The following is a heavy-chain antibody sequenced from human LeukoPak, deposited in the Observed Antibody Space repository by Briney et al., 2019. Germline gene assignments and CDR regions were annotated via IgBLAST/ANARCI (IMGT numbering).Heavy chain of an antibody. V-gene: IGHV3-23*01. J-gene: IGHJ4*02. Sequence: AGGSLRLSCAASGFPFNTQVMRWVRQAPGRGLEWVSSIIADGGATFYADSVRGRFTISRDNSRNTLDLQMNSLRVEDTAVYYCGKGRVSEWGQGTLVTVSS. CDR2: IIADGGAT. CDR1: GFPFNTQV. D-gene: IGHD6-19*01. CDR3: GKGRVSE.